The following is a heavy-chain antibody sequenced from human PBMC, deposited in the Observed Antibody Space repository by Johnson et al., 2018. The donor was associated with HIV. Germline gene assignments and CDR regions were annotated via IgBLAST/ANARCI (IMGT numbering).Heavy chain of an antibody. Sequence: VQLVESGGGLVQPGRSLRLSCAASGFTFDDYAMHWVRQAPGKGLEWVSGISWNSGSIGYADSVKGRFTISRDNARNSLYLQMHSLRAEDTAVYFCARDRGYDAFDIWGQGTMVTVSS. CDR3: ARDRGYDAFDI. V-gene: IGHV3-9*01. CDR2: ISWNSGSI. CDR1: GFTFDDYA. D-gene: IGHD3-22*01. J-gene: IGHJ3*02.